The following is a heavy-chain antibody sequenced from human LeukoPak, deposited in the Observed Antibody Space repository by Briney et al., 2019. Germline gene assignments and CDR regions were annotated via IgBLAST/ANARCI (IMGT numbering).Heavy chain of an antibody. Sequence: ASVKVSCKASGYTFTSYYMHWLRQAPGQGLEWMGVINPSGGSTSYAQKFQGRVTMTRDTSTSTVYMELSSLRSEDTAVYYCARDYGDYVYDYWGQGTLVTVSS. CDR1: GYTFTSYY. CDR2: INPSGGST. D-gene: IGHD4-17*01. V-gene: IGHV1-46*01. J-gene: IGHJ4*02. CDR3: ARDYGDYVYDY.